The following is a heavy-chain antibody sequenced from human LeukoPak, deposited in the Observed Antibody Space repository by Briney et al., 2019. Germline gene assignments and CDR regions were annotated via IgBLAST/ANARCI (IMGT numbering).Heavy chain of an antibody. CDR3: ARGGPGYSSSSWGLRP. CDR1: GFTFSSYG. V-gene: IGHV3-30*02. Sequence: GGSLRLSCAASGFTFSSYGMHWVRQAPGKGLEWVVFIRYDGSNKYYADSVKGRFTISRDNSKNTLYLQMNSLRAEDTAVYYCARGGPGYSSSSWGLRPWGQGTLVTVSS. D-gene: IGHD6-13*01. J-gene: IGHJ5*02. CDR2: IRYDGSNK.